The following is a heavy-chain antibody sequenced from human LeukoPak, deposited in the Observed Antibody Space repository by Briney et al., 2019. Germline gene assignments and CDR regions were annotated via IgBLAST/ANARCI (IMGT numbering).Heavy chain of an antibody. Sequence: QAGGSLRLSCAASGFTFSSYAMHWVRQAPGKGLEWVAVISYDGSNKYYADSVKGRFTISRDNSKNTLYLQMNSLRAEDTAVYYCARVSSSGYWTARYYFDYWGQGTLVTVSS. V-gene: IGHV3-30*04. J-gene: IGHJ4*02. CDR3: ARVSSSGYWTARYYFDY. CDR1: GFTFSSYA. D-gene: IGHD3-22*01. CDR2: ISYDGSNK.